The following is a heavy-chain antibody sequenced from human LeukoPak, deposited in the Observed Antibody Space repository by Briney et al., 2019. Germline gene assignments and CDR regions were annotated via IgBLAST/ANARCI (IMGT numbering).Heavy chain of an antibody. CDR2: IILILART. Sequence: SVTVSCKASGGTFSNYAISWVRQAPGRGLEWMGRIILILARTNYAQNFQGRLTISADTSTSTAYMELSSLRPEDTALYYCARDEGDFWTGMNYMDVWGKGTTVTVSS. D-gene: IGHD3/OR15-3a*01. CDR1: GGTFSNYA. CDR3: ARDEGDFWTGMNYMDV. V-gene: IGHV1-69*04. J-gene: IGHJ6*03.